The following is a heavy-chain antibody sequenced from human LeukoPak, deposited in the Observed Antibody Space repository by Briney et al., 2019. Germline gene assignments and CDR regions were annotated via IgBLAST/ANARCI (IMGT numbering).Heavy chain of an antibody. V-gene: IGHV4-30-4*01. J-gene: IGHJ4*02. CDR3: ASYFVGNGGRGY. CDR2: VYDSWNN. Sequence: QTLSLTCTVSGDSINSGNSHWTWIRQPPEKGLEWLGSVYDSWNNYYNPSLESRITMSVDTSKNQYSLELSSVIAADTAVYYCASYFVGNGGRGYWGQGALVTVSS. CDR1: GDSINSGNSH. D-gene: IGHD3-10*02.